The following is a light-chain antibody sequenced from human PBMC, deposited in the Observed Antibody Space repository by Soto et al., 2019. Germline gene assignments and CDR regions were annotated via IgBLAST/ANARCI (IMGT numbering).Light chain of an antibody. J-gene: IGKJ1*01. CDR2: GAS. CDR1: QSVSSN. Sequence: EIVMTQSPATLSVSPGERATLSCRASQSVSSNLAWYQQKPGQAPRLLMYGASTRATGIPDRFSGSGSGTEFTLTISSLQSEDFEVYYCQQHNNWPPWTFGQGTKMEIK. CDR3: QQHNNWPPWT. V-gene: IGKV3-15*01.